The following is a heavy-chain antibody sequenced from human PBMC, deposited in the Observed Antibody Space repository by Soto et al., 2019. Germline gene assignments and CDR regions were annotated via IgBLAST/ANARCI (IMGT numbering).Heavy chain of an antibody. J-gene: IGHJ4*02. CDR3: ARITYYYASSGYPPFAY. V-gene: IGHV4-59*01. CDR1: GCSISSYY. Sequence: PSETLSLTCTVSGCSISSYYWRWSRQPPGKGLEWIGYIYYSGSTNYNSSLKSRVTILVDTSKNQLFLKLSSVTAADTAVYSCARITYYYASSGYPPFAYWGQGTLVTVSS. CDR2: IYYSGST. D-gene: IGHD3-22*01.